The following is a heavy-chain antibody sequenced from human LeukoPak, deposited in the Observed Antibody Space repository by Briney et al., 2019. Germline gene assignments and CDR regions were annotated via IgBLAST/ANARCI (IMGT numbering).Heavy chain of an antibody. CDR2: INPNSGGT. D-gene: IGHD5-18*01. CDR3: ASPGRGYSYGLDAFDI. V-gene: IGHV1-2*02. CDR1: GYTFTGYY. Sequence: ASVKVSCKASGYTFTGYYMHWVRQAPGQGLERMGWINPNSGGTNYAQKFQGRVTMTRDTSISTAYMELSRLRSDDTAVYYCASPGRGYSYGLDAFDIWGQGTMVTVSS. J-gene: IGHJ3*02.